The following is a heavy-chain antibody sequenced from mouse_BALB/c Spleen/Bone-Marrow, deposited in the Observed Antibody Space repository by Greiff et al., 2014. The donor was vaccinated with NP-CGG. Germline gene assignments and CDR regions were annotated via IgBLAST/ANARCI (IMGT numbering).Heavy chain of an antibody. Sequence: DVQLVESGGGLVKPGGSLKLSCAASGFAFSSYDMSWVRKTPEKRLEWVATISSGGSYTYYPDSVKGRFTISRDNARNTLYLQMSSLRSEDTALYYCARPLTGAYFDYWGQGTTLTVSS. D-gene: IGHD4-1*01. CDR3: ARPLTGAYFDY. V-gene: IGHV5-9*02. CDR2: ISSGGSYT. CDR1: GFAFSSYD. J-gene: IGHJ2*01.